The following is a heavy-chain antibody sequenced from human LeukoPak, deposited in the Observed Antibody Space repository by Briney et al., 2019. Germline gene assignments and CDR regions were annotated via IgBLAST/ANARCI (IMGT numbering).Heavy chain of an antibody. V-gene: IGHV3-21*01. CDR1: VFTFSSYS. J-gene: IGHJ4*02. CDR2: ISSSRGYI. CDR3: ARGEENYDYVWGSYRYTSLLDY. Sequence: GGSLRLSCAASVFTFSSYSMNCVRQAPGKGLECVSSISSSRGYIYYADSVKSRFTISRDNAKNSLYMQMNSLRAEDTAVYYRARGEENYDYVWGSYRYTSLLDYWGQGTLVTVSS. D-gene: IGHD3-16*02.